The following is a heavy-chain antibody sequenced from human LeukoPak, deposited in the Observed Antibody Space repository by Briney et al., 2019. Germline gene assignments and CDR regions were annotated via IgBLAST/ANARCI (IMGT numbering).Heavy chain of an antibody. Sequence: SETLSLTCNVSGGSISSYYCSWIRQPPGKGLEWMGYIYYSGSTNYNPSHNSRVTISVDTSKNQFSLKLSSVTAADTAVYYCARGNVDTAMVWFDYWGQGTLVTVSS. D-gene: IGHD5-18*01. V-gene: IGHV4-59*01. J-gene: IGHJ4*02. CDR2: IYYSGST. CDR1: GGSISSYY. CDR3: ARGNVDTAMVWFDY.